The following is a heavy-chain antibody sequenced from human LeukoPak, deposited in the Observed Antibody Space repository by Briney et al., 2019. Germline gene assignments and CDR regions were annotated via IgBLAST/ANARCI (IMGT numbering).Heavy chain of an antibody. CDR3: ARTLYIAAAPGGFDY. CDR1: GYTFTGYY. J-gene: IGHJ4*02. V-gene: IGHV1-2*02. D-gene: IGHD6-13*01. Sequence: GASVKVSCKASGYTFTGYYMHWVRQAPGQGLEWMGWINPNSGGTNYAQKFQGRVTMTRDTSTGTAYMELSRLRSDDAAVYYCARTLYIAAAPGGFDYWGQGTQVAVSS. CDR2: INPNSGGT.